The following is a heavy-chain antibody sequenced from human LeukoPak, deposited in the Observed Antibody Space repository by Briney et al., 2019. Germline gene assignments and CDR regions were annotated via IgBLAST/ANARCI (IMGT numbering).Heavy chain of an antibody. CDR3: ARSSAWAHFDN. Sequence: GASVKVSCKASGYTFTSYYMHWVRQATGQGLEWMGWMNPNTGYTGYAHQFQGRITMTRNTAISTAYMDLSSLNSQDTAVYYCARSSAWAHFDNWGQGTLVSVSS. V-gene: IGHV1-8*02. CDR2: MNPNTGYT. J-gene: IGHJ4*02. D-gene: IGHD2-15*01. CDR1: GYTFTSYY.